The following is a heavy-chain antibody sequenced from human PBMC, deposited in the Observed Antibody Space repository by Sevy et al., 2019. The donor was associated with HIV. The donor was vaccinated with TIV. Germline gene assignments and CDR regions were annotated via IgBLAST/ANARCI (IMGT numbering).Heavy chain of an antibody. V-gene: IGHV4-39*01. CDR3: ARHHIVLWFRESXXDX. J-gene: IGHJ4*02. CDR2: IYYSGST. Sequence: SETLSLTCTVSGGXISSSSYYWGWIRQPPGKGLEWIGSIYYSGSTYYNPSLKSRVTISVDTSKNQFSLKLSSVTAADTAVYYCARHHIVLWFRESXXDXWXQGTLVTVSS. D-gene: IGHD3-10*01. CDR1: GGXISSSSYY.